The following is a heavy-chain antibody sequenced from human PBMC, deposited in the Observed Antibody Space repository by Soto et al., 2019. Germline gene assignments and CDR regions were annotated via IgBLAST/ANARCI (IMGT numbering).Heavy chain of an antibody. V-gene: IGHV4-4*07. J-gene: IGHJ5*02. D-gene: IGHD1-7*01. Sequence: SETLSLTCTVSGGSISSYRWSWIRQPAGKGLEWIGRLNTYGNTHYNPSLKSRVTVSVDASRNQFFLTLRSVTAADSAVYHCGRESGETWDYEASWGQGTPVTVSS. CDR2: LNTYGNT. CDR3: GRESGETWDYEAS. CDR1: GGSISSYR.